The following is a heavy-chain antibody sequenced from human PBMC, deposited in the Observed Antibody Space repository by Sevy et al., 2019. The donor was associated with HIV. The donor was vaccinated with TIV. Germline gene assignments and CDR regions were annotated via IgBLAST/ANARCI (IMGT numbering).Heavy chain of an antibody. CDR1: GFAFCGYS. CDR2: VSFGCGKI. CDR3: AREAGTRAHDY. V-gene: IGHV3-21*04. J-gene: IGHJ4*02. D-gene: IGHD6-19*01. Sequence: GGSLRLSCAASGFAFCGYSMNWIRQAPGKGLEWVASVSFGCGKIYYADSVKGRFAISRDNSKNSIYLQMDNLRVEDTALNFGAREAGTRAHDYWGQGTRVTVSS.